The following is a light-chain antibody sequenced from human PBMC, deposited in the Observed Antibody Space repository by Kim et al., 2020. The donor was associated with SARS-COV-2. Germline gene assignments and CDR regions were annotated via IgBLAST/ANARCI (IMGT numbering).Light chain of an antibody. CDR1: QTVTSSY. CDR2: GAS. V-gene: IGKV3-20*01. Sequence: ENVLTQSPGTLSLSPGERATLSCRASQTVTSSYLAWYQQKPGQAPRLLIHGASSRATGIPDRFSGSGSGTDFTLTISILEPEDFAMYYCQQYGGSPTFGLGTKVDIK. CDR3: QQYGGSPT. J-gene: IGKJ1*01.